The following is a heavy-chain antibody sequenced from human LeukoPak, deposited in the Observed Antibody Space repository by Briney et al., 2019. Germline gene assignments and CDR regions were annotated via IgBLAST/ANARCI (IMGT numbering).Heavy chain of an antibody. D-gene: IGHD6-13*01. CDR1: GYSISSGYY. J-gene: IGHJ3*02. CDR3: ARASSGLIGQQLVLDAFDI. V-gene: IGHV4-38-2*02. CDR2: IYHSGRT. Sequence: SETLSLTCTVSGYSISSGYYWGWIRQPPGKGLEWIGSIYHSGRTYYNPSLKSRVTISVDTSKNQFSLKLSSVTAADTAVYYCARASSGLIGQQLVLDAFDIWGQGTMVTVSS.